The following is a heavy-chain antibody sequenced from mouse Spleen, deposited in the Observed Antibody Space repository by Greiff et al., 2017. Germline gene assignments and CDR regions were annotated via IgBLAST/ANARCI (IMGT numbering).Heavy chain of an antibody. Sequence: EVKLVESGGGLVKPGGSLKLSCAASGFTFSSYGMSWVRQTPEKRLEWVATISGGGSYTYYPDSVKGRFTISRDNAKTNLYLQMSSLRSEATALYYCSRQPATGTRYFDVWGAGTTVTVSS. D-gene: IGHD4-1*01. J-gene: IGHJ1*01. CDR1: GFTFSSYG. CDR3: SRQPATGTRYFDV. V-gene: IGHV5-9-2*01. CDR2: ISGGGSYT.